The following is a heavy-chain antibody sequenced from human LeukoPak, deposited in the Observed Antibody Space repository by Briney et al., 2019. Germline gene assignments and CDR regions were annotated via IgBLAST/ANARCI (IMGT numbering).Heavy chain of an antibody. CDR2: IYYSGST. V-gene: IGHV4-39*07. CDR3: ARDRYYDILTGYYMGMGRVIDY. J-gene: IGHJ4*02. Sequence: KPSETLSLTCTVSGGSISSSSYYWGWIRQPPGKGLEWIGSIYYSGSTYYNPSLKSRVTISVDTSKNQFSLKLSSVTAADTAVYYCARDRYYDILTGYYMGMGRVIDYWGQGTLVTVSS. CDR1: GGSISSSSYY. D-gene: IGHD3-9*01.